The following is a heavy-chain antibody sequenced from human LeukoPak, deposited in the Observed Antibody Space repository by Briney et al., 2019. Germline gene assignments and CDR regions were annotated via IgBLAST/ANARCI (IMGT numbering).Heavy chain of an antibody. V-gene: IGHV4-39*07. Sequence: SETLSLTCSFSGGSISGTHYYWGWVRQPPGKGLEWIGSFYDSGSTFYNPSLKSRVTISVDTSKNQFSLKLSSVTAADTAVYYCASNSILWSGYYPKPPDYWGQGTLVTVSS. CDR3: ASNSILWSGYYPKPPDY. D-gene: IGHD3-3*01. J-gene: IGHJ4*02. CDR1: GGSISGTHYY. CDR2: FYDSGST.